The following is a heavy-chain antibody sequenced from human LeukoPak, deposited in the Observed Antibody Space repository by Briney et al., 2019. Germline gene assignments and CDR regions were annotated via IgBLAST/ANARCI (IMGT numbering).Heavy chain of an antibody. CDR2: TRDCGDYT. J-gene: IGHJ4*02. V-gene: IGHV3-23*01. CDR1: GFTFTSYS. Sequence: GGSLRLSCAASGFTFTSYSMSWGRQAPGKGLEWVSGTRDCGDYTYYADSVKGRFPISSDSPKHTLFQQMNSLRAEDTALYFCARKAQYNGHYPLDYWGQGTLVPVSS. D-gene: IGHD1-7*01. CDR3: ARKAQYNGHYPLDY.